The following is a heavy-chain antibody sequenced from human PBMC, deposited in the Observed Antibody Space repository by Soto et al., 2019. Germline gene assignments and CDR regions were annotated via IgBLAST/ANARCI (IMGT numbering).Heavy chain of an antibody. J-gene: IGHJ5*02. V-gene: IGHV3-73*02. CDR1: GFSFSDSA. CDR3: TKYSGTSSAPAA. CDR2: IGSKGQNYAT. D-gene: IGHD1-26*01. Sequence: DVQLVESGGGLVQPGGSLKLSCAASGFSFSDSAMHWVRQASGKGLEWVGRIGSKGQNYATTYAASVKGRFIISTDESKNTAHLQMNSLKTEDTAVYYCTKYSGTSSAPAALGQGTLVTVSS.